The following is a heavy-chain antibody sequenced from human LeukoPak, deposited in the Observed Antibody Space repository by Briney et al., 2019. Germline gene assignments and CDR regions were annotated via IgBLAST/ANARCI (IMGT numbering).Heavy chain of an antibody. CDR2: VRNDGTNK. V-gene: IGHV3-30*02. Sequence: GGSLRLSCAASGFSVSSYGMHWVRQAPGKGLEWVAFVRNDGTNKYYADSVKGRFTISRDNYKNTLYLQINSLRAEDTAMYYCARDDYYDGSRCYEYFQHWGQGTLVTVSS. J-gene: IGHJ1*01. D-gene: IGHD3-22*01. CDR1: GFSVSSYG. CDR3: ARDDYYDGSRCYEYFQH.